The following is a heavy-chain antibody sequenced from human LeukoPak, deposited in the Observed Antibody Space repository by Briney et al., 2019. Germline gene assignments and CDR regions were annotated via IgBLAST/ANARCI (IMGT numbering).Heavy chain of an antibody. D-gene: IGHD1-26*01. Sequence: SETLSLTCTVSGGSISSSSYYWGWIRQPPGKGLEWIGSIYYSGNTYYNPSLKSRVTISVDTSKNQFSLKLSSVTAADTAVYYCARIGPGRGAWYFDLWGRGTLVTVSA. CDR3: ARIGPGRGAWYFDL. J-gene: IGHJ2*01. CDR2: IYYSGNT. CDR1: GGSISSSSYY. V-gene: IGHV4-39*07.